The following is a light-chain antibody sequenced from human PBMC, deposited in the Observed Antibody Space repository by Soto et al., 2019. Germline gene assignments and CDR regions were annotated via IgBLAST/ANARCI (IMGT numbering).Light chain of an antibody. J-gene: IGKJ5*01. Sequence: MTYSPTTLSATIVDRVTITCWDSQRLSKRLAWYQQKPGKAPKVLIYDAFKLESRVPSRFSGSGTGTKFTLTLFSLQPNDSATYSCQQYNCYSFGQGTRMEIK. CDR3: QQYNCYS. V-gene: IGKV1-5*01. CDR1: QRLSKR. CDR2: DAF.